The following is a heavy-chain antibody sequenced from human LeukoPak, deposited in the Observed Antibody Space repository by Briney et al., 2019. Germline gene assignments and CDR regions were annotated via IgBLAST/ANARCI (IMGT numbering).Heavy chain of an antibody. CDR1: GFTFSRHW. CDR2: IPGSGDST. CDR3: AKRSGVSYGYFDY. D-gene: IGHD1-26*01. Sequence: GGSLRLSCAASGFTFSRHWMSWVRQAPGRGLEWVSAIPGSGDSTNYADSVKGRFTISRDNSKNTLYLQMNSLRAEDATVYYCAKRSGVSYGYFDYWGQGTLVTVSS. V-gene: IGHV3-23*01. J-gene: IGHJ4*02.